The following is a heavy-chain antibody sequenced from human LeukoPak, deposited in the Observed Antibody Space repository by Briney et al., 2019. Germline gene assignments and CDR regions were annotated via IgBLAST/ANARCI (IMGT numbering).Heavy chain of an antibody. V-gene: IGHV1-2*02. CDR2: INPNSGGT. CDR1: GYTFTGYY. D-gene: IGHD3-22*01. CDR3: ARGDYYDSSGYPY. Sequence: ASVKVSCKASGYTFTGYYMHLVRQAPGQGLEWMGWINPNSGGTNYAQKFQGRVTMTRDTSISTAYMELSRLRSDDTAVYYCARGDYYDSSGYPYWGQGTLVTVSS. J-gene: IGHJ4*02.